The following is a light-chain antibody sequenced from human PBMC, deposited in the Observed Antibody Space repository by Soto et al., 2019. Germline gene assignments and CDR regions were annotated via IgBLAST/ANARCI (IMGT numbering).Light chain of an antibody. CDR3: MQGTHWPPT. J-gene: IGKJ4*01. CDR2: KIS. Sequence: DVVLTQPPLSLPVTPGQPASISCRSSQSLVHSDGNTYLSWFQQRPGQSPRRLIYKISYRDSGVPDRFSGSVSGTEFTLKISRAEAEDVGVYFCMQGTHWPPTFGGGTRVEIK. CDR1: QSLVHSDGNTY. V-gene: IGKV2-30*02.